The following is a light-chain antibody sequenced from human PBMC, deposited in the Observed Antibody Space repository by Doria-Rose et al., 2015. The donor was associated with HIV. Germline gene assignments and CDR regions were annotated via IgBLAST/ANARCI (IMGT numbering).Light chain of an antibody. CDR2: DGS. CDR3: HQYGTSWT. V-gene: IGKV3-20*01. Sequence: EIVLTQSPGTLPLSPGERATLSCRASQSFSSTYLAWYQQKPGQAHSLLIYDGSTRATGIPDRFSASGSGTDFTLTINRLEPEDFALYYCHQYGTSWTFGQGTKVEI. J-gene: IGKJ1*01. CDR1: QSFSSTY.